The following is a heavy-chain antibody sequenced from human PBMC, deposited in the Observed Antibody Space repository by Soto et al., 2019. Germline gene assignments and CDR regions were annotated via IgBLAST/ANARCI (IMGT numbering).Heavy chain of an antibody. V-gene: IGHV1-2*04. CDR1: GYTFTGYY. Sequence: EASVKVSCKASGYTFTGYYMHWVRQAPGQGLEWMGWINPNSGGTNYAQKFQGWVTMTRDTSISTAYMELSRLRSDDTAVYYCARAKKTYYYDSSGYLSPYYFDYWGQGTLVTVSS. CDR3: ARAKKTYYYDSSGYLSPYYFDY. J-gene: IGHJ4*02. D-gene: IGHD3-22*01. CDR2: INPNSGGT.